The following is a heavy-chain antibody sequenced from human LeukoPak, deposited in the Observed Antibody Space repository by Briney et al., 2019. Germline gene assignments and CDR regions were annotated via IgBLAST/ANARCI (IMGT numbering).Heavy chain of an antibody. J-gene: IGHJ6*03. CDR2: SNPNSGGT. V-gene: IGHV1-2*02. CDR1: GYTFTGYY. Sequence: ASVKVSCKASGYTFTGYYMHWVRQAPGQGREWMGWSNPNSGGTKYAQKFQVRVTMTRDTSISTAYMELRRRRSDDTAVYYCSRNRRPAAPYFYMDVCGKGTTVTVSS. D-gene: IGHD2-2*01. CDR3: SRNRRPAAPYFYMDV.